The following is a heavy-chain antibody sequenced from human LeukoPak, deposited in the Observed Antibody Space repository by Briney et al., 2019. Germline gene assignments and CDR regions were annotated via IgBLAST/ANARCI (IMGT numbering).Heavy chain of an antibody. D-gene: IGHD3-3*01. CDR3: AGEDFWSGYPYYYYYMDV. CDR1: GGSISSGSYY. CDR2: IYTSGST. J-gene: IGHJ6*03. Sequence: TLSLTCTVSGGSISSGSYYWSWIRQPAGKGLEWIGRIYTSGSTNYNPSLKSRVTISVDTSKNQFSLKLSSVTAADTAVYYCAGEDFWSGYPYYYYYMDVWGKGTTVTVSS. V-gene: IGHV4-61*02.